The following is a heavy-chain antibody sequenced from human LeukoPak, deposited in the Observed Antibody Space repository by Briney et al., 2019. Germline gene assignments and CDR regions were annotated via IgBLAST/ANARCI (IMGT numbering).Heavy chain of an antibody. CDR3: TRDPRLGDY. D-gene: IGHD7-27*01. J-gene: IGHJ4*02. V-gene: IGHV3-11*04. CDR2: ISNTGSTT. CDR1: GFTFSDHY. Sequence: PGGSLRLSFAASGFTFSDHYMTWIRQSPGKGLEWVSYISNTGSTTNYVDSVKGRFTISRDNAQNSLYLQMNSLRVEDTAVYYCTRDPRLGDYWGQGTLVTVSS.